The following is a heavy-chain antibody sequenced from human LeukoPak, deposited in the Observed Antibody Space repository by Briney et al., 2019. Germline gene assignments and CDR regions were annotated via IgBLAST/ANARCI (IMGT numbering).Heavy chain of an antibody. CDR1: GFTFSSYA. D-gene: IGHD6-25*01. J-gene: IGHJ4*02. Sequence: GGSLRLSCAASGFTFSSYAMSWVRQAPGKGLEWVSAISGGGSSTYYAGSVKGRFTTSRDNSKRTVYLQMNSLRVEDTAVYYCAPLAANIFDYWGQGTLVTVS. CDR3: APLAANIFDY. V-gene: IGHV3-23*01. CDR2: ISGGGSST.